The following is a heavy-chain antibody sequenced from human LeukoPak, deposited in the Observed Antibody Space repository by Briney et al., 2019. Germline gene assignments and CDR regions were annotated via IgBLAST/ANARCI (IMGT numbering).Heavy chain of an antibody. V-gene: IGHV3-21*01. J-gene: IGHJ4*02. CDR1: EFSFSSYS. CDR2: ITSSSSYT. D-gene: IGHD3-10*01. CDR3: ARDRVSGSGSIDY. Sequence: PGGSLRLSCAASEFSFSSYSMNWVRQAPGKGLEWVSSITSSSSYTFYADSVKGRFTISRDNAKNSLYLQMNSLRVEDTAVYYCARDRVSGSGSIDYWGQGTLVTVSS.